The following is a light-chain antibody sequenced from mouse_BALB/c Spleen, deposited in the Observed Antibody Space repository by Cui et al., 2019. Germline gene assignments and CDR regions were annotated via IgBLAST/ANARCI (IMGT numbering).Light chain of an antibody. Sequence: QLVLTQSPAIMSASLGEEITLTCSASSSVSYMHWYQQKSGTSPKLLIYSTSNLASGVLSRFSGSGSGTFYSLTISSVEAEDAADYYCHQWSSYPWTFGGGTKLEIK. CDR3: HQWSSYPWT. J-gene: IGKJ1*01. CDR1: SSVSY. CDR2: STS. V-gene: IGKV4-80*01.